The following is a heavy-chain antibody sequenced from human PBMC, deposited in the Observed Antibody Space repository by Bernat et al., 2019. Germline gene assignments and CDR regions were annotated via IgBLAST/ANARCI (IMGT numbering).Heavy chain of an antibody. CDR3: ARPGRIAARKGSWFDP. J-gene: IGHJ5*02. Sequence: EVQLVQSGAEVKKPGESLRISCKGSGYSVTSYWISWVRQMPGKGLEWMGRIDPSDAYTTYSPSCQGPVTISADKSIIPPYLQWSSLQASYTAMYYCARPGRIAARKGSWFDPWGQGTLVTVSS. D-gene: IGHD6-6*01. V-gene: IGHV5-10-1*01. CDR1: GYSVTSYW. CDR2: IDPSDAYT.